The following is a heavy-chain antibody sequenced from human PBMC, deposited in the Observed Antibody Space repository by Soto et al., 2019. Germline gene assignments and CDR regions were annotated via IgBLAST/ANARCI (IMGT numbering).Heavy chain of an antibody. J-gene: IGHJ4*02. CDR2: INHSGST. Sequence: SETLSLTCAVYGGSFSGYYWSWIRQPPGKGLEWIGEINHSGSTNYNPSLKSRVTISVDTSKNQFSLKLISVTAADTAVYYCARVRGRRHHFYFDYWGQGTLVTVSS. CDR1: GGSFSGYY. D-gene: IGHD3-16*01. V-gene: IGHV4-34*01. CDR3: ARVRGRRHHFYFDY.